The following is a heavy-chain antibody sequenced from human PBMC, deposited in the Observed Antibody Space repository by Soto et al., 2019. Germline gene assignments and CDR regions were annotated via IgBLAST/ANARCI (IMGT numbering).Heavy chain of an antibody. J-gene: IGHJ4*02. D-gene: IGHD6-6*01. CDR2: IYYSGST. V-gene: IGHV4-59*01. CDR3: ASFPLMGSISSSPYFDY. CDR1: GGSISSYY. Sequence: SETLSLTCTVSGGSISSYYWSWIRRPPGKGLEWIGYIYYSGSTNYNPSLKSRVTISVDTSKNQFSLKLSSVTAADTAVYYCASFPLMGSISSSPYFDYWGQGTLVTVSS.